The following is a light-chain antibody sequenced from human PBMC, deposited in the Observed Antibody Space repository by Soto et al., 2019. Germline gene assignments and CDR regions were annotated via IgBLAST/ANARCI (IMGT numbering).Light chain of an antibody. V-gene: IGLV2-11*01. Sequence: QSALTQPRSVSGSPGQSVTISCTGTNSDVGAYTLVSWYQQLPGKAPKLIISAVTYRPSGVPDRFSGSKSGNTASLTISGLQAEDEADYYCSSYAISSSLYIFGTGTKVTVL. CDR2: AVT. J-gene: IGLJ1*01. CDR1: NSDVGAYTL. CDR3: SSYAISSSLYI.